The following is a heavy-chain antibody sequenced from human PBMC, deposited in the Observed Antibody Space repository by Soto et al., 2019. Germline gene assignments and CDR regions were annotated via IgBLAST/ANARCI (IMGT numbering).Heavy chain of an antibody. V-gene: IGHV3-30-3*01. J-gene: IGHJ4*02. Sequence: QVQLVESGGGVVQPGRSLRLSCAASGFTFSSYAMHWVRQAPGKGLEWVAVISYDGSNKYYADSVKGRFTISRDNSKNPLYLQMNSLRAEDTAVYYCARDPSTYYDSSGYLYWGQGTLVTVSS. CDR1: GFTFSSYA. CDR2: ISYDGSNK. D-gene: IGHD3-22*01. CDR3: ARDPSTYYDSSGYLY.